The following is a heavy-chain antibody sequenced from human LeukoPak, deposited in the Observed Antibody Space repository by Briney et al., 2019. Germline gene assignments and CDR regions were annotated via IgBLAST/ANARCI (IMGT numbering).Heavy chain of an antibody. J-gene: IGHJ4*02. CDR2: ISSSSSYT. CDR3: ARSLVAAAPNFDY. D-gene: IGHD6-13*01. Sequence: PGGSLRLSCAASGFTFSDYYMSSVRQAPGKGLEWVSYISSSSSYTNYAYSLKGRFTISRDNAKNSLYLQMNSLRAEDTAVYYCARSLVAAAPNFDYWGQGTLVTVSS. CDR1: GFTFSDYY. V-gene: IGHV3-11*03.